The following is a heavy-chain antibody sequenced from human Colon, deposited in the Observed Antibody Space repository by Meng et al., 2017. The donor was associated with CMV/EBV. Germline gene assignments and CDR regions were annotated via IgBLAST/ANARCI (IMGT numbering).Heavy chain of an antibody. D-gene: IGHD2-15*01. CDR3: ARDGVVVLGATRD. J-gene: IGHJ4*02. V-gene: IGHV3-9*01. CDR1: GFTFDDYA. Sequence: SLKISCAASGFTFDDYAMHWVRQAPGKGLEWVATISWNSATIGYADSVKGRFTISRDNAKNSLYLQMNSLRAEDTAIYYCARDGVVVLGATRDWGQGTLVTVSS. CDR2: ISWNSATI.